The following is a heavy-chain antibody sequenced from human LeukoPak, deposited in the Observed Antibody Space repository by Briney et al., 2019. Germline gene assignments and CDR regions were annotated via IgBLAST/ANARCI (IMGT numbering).Heavy chain of an antibody. J-gene: IGHJ4*02. Sequence: PGGSLRLSCVASGFTFSSYWMYWVRQDPGKGLVWVSGMKSDGSDITYADSVKGRFTISRDNAKNTVYLQMNSLRAEDTGVYYCARDLRAPPGYWGQGTLVTVSS. CDR3: ARDLRAPPGY. V-gene: IGHV3-74*01. CDR2: MKSDGSDI. D-gene: IGHD7-27*01. CDR1: GFTFSSYW.